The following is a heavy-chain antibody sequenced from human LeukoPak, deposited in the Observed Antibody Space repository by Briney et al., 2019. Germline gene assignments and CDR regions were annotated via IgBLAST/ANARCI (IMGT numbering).Heavy chain of an antibody. CDR3: ARLYDASAYGAFDI. J-gene: IGHJ3*02. CDR1: GFTVSSSY. D-gene: IGHD3-22*01. CDR2: VYGDGTT. Sequence: PGGSLSLSCAASGFTVSSSYMGWFRQAPGKGLEWVSVVYGDGTTYYPDSVKGRFTISRDNSQNTLYLQMDSLRAEDTAVYYCARLYDASAYGAFDIWGQGTMVTVSS. V-gene: IGHV3-66*02.